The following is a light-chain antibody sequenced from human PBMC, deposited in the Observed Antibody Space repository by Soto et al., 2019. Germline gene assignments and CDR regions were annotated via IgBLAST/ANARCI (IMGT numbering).Light chain of an antibody. CDR3: QQRSNWPPSFT. J-gene: IGKJ3*01. Sequence: DIQMAQSPSTVSAYVGDSFTITCRASQSITTWLAWYQQRPGKAPKLLIYDVSSLQSGVPSRFSGSGSGTDFTLTISSLEPEDFAVYYCQQRSNWPPSFTFGPGTKVDIK. V-gene: IGKV1-5*01. CDR2: DVS. CDR1: QSITTW.